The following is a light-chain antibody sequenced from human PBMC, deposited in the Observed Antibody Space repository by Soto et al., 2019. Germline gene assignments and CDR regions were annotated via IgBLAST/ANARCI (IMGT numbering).Light chain of an antibody. J-gene: IGKJ2*01. Sequence: DIQVTQSPSTLSASVGDRVIIACRASQTADKWVAWYQQKPGKAPNVLICDASRLESGVPSRFSGSGSGTLFTLTISNLQPDDFATYYCQQYNDYPYTFGQGTKVEI. CDR2: DAS. V-gene: IGKV1-5*01. CDR1: QTADKW. CDR3: QQYNDYPYT.